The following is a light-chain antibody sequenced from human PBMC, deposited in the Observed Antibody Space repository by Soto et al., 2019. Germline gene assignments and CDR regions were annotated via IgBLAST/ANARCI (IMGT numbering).Light chain of an antibody. CDR1: SSDVGGYNY. CDR3: SSYTISITLV. Sequence: QSALTQPASVSGSPGQSITISCTGTSSDVGGYNYVSWYQQHPGKAPKLMIYDVSNRPSGVSNRFSGSKSGNTASLTISGLQAEDEADYYCSSYTISITLVSGTGTKVTVL. CDR2: DVS. J-gene: IGLJ1*01. V-gene: IGLV2-14*01.